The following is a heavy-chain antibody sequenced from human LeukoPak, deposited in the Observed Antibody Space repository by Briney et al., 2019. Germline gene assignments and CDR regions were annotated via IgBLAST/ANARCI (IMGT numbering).Heavy chain of an antibody. Sequence: ASVKVSCKASGYPFTSYYMHWVRQAPGQGLEWMGIINPSGGTTNYAQKFQGRVTMTRDTSTSTAYMELSSLRSEDTAVYYCARDDYYGSGSYYNVNDYWGQGTLVTVSS. D-gene: IGHD3-10*01. CDR1: GYPFTSYY. CDR3: ARDDYYGSGSYYNVNDY. V-gene: IGHV1-46*01. CDR2: INPSGGTT. J-gene: IGHJ4*02.